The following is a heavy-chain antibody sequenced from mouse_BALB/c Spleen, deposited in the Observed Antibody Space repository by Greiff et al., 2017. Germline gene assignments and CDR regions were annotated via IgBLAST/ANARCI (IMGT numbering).Heavy chain of an antibody. CDR1: GFTFSSYT. J-gene: IGHJ4*01. CDR3: ARHDRVLRHFDY. CDR2: ISNGGGST. D-gene: IGHD1-1*01. Sequence: EVQLVESGGGLVQPGGSLKLSCAASGFTFSSYTMSWVRQTPEKRLEWVAYISNGGGSTYYPDTVKGRFTISRDNAKNTLYLQMSSLKSEDTAMYYCARHDRVLRHFDYWGQGTSVTVSS. V-gene: IGHV5-12-2*01.